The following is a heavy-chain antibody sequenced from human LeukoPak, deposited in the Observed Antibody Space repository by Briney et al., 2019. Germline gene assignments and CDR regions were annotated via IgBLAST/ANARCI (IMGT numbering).Heavy chain of an antibody. CDR1: GGSISSNSYY. J-gene: IGHJ4*02. V-gene: IGHV4-39*01. CDR2: IYYSGST. Sequence: SETLSLTCTVSGGSISSNSYYWGWIRQPPGKGLEWIGSIYYSGSTYYNPSLKSRVTISVDMSKNQFSLKLSSVTAADTAVYYCARQLADFYTGLATNFDYWGQGTLVTVSS. CDR3: ARQLADFYTGLATNFDY. D-gene: IGHD3-3*01.